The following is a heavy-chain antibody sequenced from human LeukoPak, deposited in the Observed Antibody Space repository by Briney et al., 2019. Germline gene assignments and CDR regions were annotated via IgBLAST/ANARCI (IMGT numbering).Heavy chain of an antibody. Sequence: SETLSLTCTVSSDSISSGDYYWSWIRQPAGKGLEFIGYINKNGGTCYNPPLKSRVSISIDTSKNQFSLKLTSVTAADTAVYFCAREHKSYGDYPYYFDSWGQGTLVTVSS. J-gene: IGHJ4*02. V-gene: IGHV4-30-4*01. CDR1: SDSISSGDYY. CDR3: AREHKSYGDYPYYFDS. CDR2: INKNGGT. D-gene: IGHD4-17*01.